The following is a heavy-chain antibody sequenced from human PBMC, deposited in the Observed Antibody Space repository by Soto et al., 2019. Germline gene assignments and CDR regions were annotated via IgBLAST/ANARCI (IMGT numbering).Heavy chain of an antibody. CDR3: ARLNSYSSGWAYYYYYYMDV. CDR1: GGSISSSSYY. CDR2: IYYSGST. J-gene: IGHJ6*03. D-gene: IGHD6-19*01. Sequence: PSETLSLTCTVSGGSISSSSYYWGWIRQPPGKGLEWIGSIYYSGSTYYNPSLKSRVTISVDTSKNQFSLKLSSVTAADTAVYYCARLNSYSSGWAYYYYYYMDVWGKGTTVTV. V-gene: IGHV4-39*01.